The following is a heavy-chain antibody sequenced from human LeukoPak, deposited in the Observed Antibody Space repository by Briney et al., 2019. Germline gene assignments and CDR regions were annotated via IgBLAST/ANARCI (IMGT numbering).Heavy chain of an antibody. CDR3: ARAQVLVRGVTTPYYFDY. CDR2: ISAYNGNT. Sequence: ASVKVSCKASGYTFTSYGISWVRQAPGQGLEWMGWISAYNGNTNYAQKLQGRVTMTTDTSTSTAYMELRSLRSDDTAVYYCARAQVLVRGVTTPYYFDYWGQGTLVTVSS. V-gene: IGHV1-18*01. CDR1: GYTFTSYG. J-gene: IGHJ4*02. D-gene: IGHD3-10*01.